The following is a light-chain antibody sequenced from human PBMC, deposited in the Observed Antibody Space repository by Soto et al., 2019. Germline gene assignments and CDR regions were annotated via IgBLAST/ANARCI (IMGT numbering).Light chain of an antibody. CDR3: QQDGSSPRT. J-gene: IGKJ1*01. CDR1: QSVSSSY. Sequence: EIVLTQSPGTLSLSPGERATLSCRPSQSVSSSYLAWYQQKPGQAPRLLIYGASNRATGIPDRFSGSGSGTDFTLIIDRLEPEDFAVYYCQQDGSSPRTFGQGTKVDVK. CDR2: GAS. V-gene: IGKV3-20*01.